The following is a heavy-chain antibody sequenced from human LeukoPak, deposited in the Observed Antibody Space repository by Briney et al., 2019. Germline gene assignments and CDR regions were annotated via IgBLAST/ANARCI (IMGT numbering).Heavy chain of an antibody. CDR2: INHSGST. Sequence: MTSETLSLTCAVYGGSFSGYYWSWIRQPPGKGLEWIGEINHSGSTNYNPSLKSRVTISVDTSKNQFSLKLSSVTAADTAVYYCARAEVVVVPAAHGPGAWFDPWGQGTLVTVSS. CDR3: ARAEVVVVPAAHGPGAWFDP. V-gene: IGHV4-34*01. J-gene: IGHJ5*02. CDR1: GGSFSGYY. D-gene: IGHD2-2*01.